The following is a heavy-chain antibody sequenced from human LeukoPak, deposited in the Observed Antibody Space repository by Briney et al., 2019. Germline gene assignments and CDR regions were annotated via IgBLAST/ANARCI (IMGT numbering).Heavy chain of an antibody. CDR2: IWYDGSNK. V-gene: IGHV3-33*01. CDR3: ARDRGTVGALDGFDY. CDR1: GFTFSSYG. Sequence: GGSLRLSCAASGFTFSSYGMHWVRQAPGKGLEWVAVIWYDGSNKYYADSVKGRFTISRDNSKNTLYLQMNSLRAEDTAVYYCARDRGTVGALDGFDYWGQGALVTVSS. D-gene: IGHD1-26*01. J-gene: IGHJ4*02.